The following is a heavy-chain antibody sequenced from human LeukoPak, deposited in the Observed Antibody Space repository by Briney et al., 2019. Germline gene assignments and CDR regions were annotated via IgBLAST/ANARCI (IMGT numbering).Heavy chain of an antibody. CDR1: GYSFTSYW. D-gene: IGHD3-10*01. J-gene: IGHJ5*02. Sequence: HGESLKISCKGSGYSFTSYWIGWVRQMPGKGLEWMGIIYPGDSDTRYSPSFQGQVTISADKSISTAYLQWSSLKASDTAMYYCARIRITMVRGVIRGANWFDPWGQGTLVTVPS. V-gene: IGHV5-51*01. CDR3: ARIRITMVRGVIRGANWFDP. CDR2: IYPGDSDT.